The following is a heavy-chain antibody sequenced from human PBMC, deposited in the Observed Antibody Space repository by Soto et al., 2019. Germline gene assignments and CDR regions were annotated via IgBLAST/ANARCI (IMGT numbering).Heavy chain of an antibody. D-gene: IGHD1-1*01. CDR3: ARGGSVERPKY. Sequence: QTLSLTCAITGDSVSSNSAGWSWVRQSPSRGLEWLGRTYYVSKWYYEYALSVRGRITINPDTSKNQYSLQLNSVAAADTAVYYWARGGSVERPKYWGQGTLVTVSS. CDR1: GDSVSSNSAG. J-gene: IGHJ4*02. CDR2: TYYVSKWYY. V-gene: IGHV6-1*01.